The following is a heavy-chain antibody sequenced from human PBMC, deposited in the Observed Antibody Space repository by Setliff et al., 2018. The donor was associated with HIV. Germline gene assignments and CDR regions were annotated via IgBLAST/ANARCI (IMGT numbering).Heavy chain of an antibody. V-gene: IGHV4-38-2*01. J-gene: IGHJ4*02. CDR2: IYHTGST. Sequence: SETLSLTCVVSGYSISSGYYWGWIRQPPGKGLEWIGSIYHTGSTNYNPSLKSRVTISLDTSKNQFSLKLNSVTAADTAVYYCASSIVVVPTAIHYWGQGTLVTVSS. CDR1: GYSISSGYY. D-gene: IGHD2-2*01. CDR3: ASSIVVVPTAIHY.